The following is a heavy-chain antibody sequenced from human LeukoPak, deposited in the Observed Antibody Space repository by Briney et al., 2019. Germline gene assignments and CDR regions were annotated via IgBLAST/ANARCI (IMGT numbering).Heavy chain of an antibody. CDR2: ISGSGGNT. V-gene: IGHV3-23*01. J-gene: IGHJ4*02. CDR1: GFTFSDYA. Sequence: GGSLRLSCAASGFTFSDYAMNWVRQAPGKGLEWVSTISGSGGNTYYAGSVKGRFTISRDNSKNTLYLQMNSLRAEDTAVYYCAGGGRGYEVVVGATNYWGQGTLVTVSS. D-gene: IGHD1-26*01. CDR3: AGGGRGYEVVVGATNY.